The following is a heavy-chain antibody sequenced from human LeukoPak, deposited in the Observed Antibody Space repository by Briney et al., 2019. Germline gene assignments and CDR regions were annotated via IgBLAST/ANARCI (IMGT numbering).Heavy chain of an antibody. J-gene: IGHJ4*02. CDR2: IIPIFGTA. D-gene: IGHD3-3*01. Sequence: SVKVSCKASGYTFTSYAMNWVRQAPGQGLEWMGGIIPIFGTANYAQKFQGRVTITADESTSTAYMELSSLRSEDTAVYYCARLRFLEWLPYLDYWGQGTLVTVSS. CDR1: GYTFTSYA. CDR3: ARLRFLEWLPYLDY. V-gene: IGHV1-69*13.